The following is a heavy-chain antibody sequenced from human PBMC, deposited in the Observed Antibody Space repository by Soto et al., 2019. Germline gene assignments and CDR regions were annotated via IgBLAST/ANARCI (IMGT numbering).Heavy chain of an antibody. CDR1: GYTFTSYG. D-gene: IGHD1-1*01. CDR3: ARGAGTTFFGGPFDY. Sequence: GASVKVSCKASGYTFTSYGISWVRQAPGQGLEWMGRIIPILGIANYAQKFQGRVTITADKSTSTAYMELSSLRSEDTAVYYCARGAGTTFFGGPFDYGGQGPRVPVSS. CDR2: IIPILGIA. J-gene: IGHJ4*02. V-gene: IGHV1-69*04.